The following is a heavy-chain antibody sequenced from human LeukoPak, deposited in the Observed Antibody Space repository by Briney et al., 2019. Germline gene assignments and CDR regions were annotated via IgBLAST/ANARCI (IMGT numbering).Heavy chain of an antibody. J-gene: IGHJ5*02. CDR2: IHDSGST. CDR1: GGSDNSYY. Sequence: SETLSLTCTVSGGSDNSYYWSSMRQPPGKGLEWIGYIHDSGSTNYNPSLKSRVTISVDTSKNQFSQNLRSVTAADTAVYYWAGDRDRGWYWCVPWGQGTLVTVSS. V-gene: IGHV4-59*02. CDR3: AGDRDRGWYWCVP. D-gene: IGHD6-19*01.